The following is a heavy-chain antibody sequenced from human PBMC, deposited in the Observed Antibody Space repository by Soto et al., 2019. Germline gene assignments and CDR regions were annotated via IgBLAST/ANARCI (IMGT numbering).Heavy chain of an antibody. CDR1: GYTFTGYY. CDR3: ARGPSVPAAMRYYYYMDV. D-gene: IGHD2-2*01. J-gene: IGHJ6*03. Sequence: QVQLVQSGAEVKKPGASVKVSCKASGYTFTGYYMNWVRQAPGQGPEWMGWINPNSGGTNYAQKFQGWVTMTRDTSISTVYRELSRLRSDDTAVYYCARGPSVPAAMRYYYYMDVWGKGTTVTVSS. CDR2: INPNSGGT. V-gene: IGHV1-2*04.